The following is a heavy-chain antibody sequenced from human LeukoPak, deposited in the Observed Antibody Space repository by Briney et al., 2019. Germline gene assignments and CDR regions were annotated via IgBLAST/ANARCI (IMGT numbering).Heavy chain of an antibody. CDR1: GGSFSGYY. Sequence: SETLSLTCAVYGGSFSGYYWSWIRQPPGKGLEWIGEINHSGSTNYNPPLKSRVTISVDTSKNQFSLKLSSVTAADTAVYYCARGRYYDYIWGSYRYFDYWGQGTLVTVSS. V-gene: IGHV4-34*01. D-gene: IGHD3-16*02. CDR3: ARGRYYDYIWGSYRYFDY. J-gene: IGHJ4*02. CDR2: INHSGST.